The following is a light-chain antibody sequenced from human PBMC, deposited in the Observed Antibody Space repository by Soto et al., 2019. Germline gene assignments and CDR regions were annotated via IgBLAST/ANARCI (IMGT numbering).Light chain of an antibody. J-gene: IGKJ2*01. CDR2: DAS. CDR1: QDVSSS. V-gene: IGKV3D-11*01. Sequence: MLTQSPATLSLSPGDRAILSCRASQDVSSSLGWYQQKPGQAPRLLIYDASNRATGIPDRFSGSGSGTDFTLTISSLEPEDFAVYYCLQRASWRSCGQATKLETK. CDR3: LQRASWRS.